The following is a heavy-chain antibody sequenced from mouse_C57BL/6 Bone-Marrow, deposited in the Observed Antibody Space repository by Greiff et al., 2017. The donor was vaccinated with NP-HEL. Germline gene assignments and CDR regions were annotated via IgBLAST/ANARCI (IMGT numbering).Heavy chain of an antibody. D-gene: IGHD2-2*01. J-gene: IGHJ3*01. CDR3: ARWMVTTGWFAY. CDR1: GYTFTSYG. V-gene: IGHV1-81*01. CDR2: IYPRSGNT. Sequence: VQLQQSGAELARPGASVKLSCKASGYTFTSYGISWVKQRPGQGLEWIGEIYPRSGNTYYNEKFKGKATLTADKSSSTAYMELRSLTSEDSAVYFCARWMVTTGWFAYWGQGTLVTVSA.